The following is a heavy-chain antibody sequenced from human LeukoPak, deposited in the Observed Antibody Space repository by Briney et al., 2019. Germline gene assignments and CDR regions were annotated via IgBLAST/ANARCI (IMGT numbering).Heavy chain of an antibody. D-gene: IGHD3-22*01. CDR2: ISAYNGNT. Sequence: ASVKVSCKASGYTFTSYGISWVRQAPGQGLEWMGWISAYNGNTNYAQKLQGRVTMTTDTSTSTAYMELRSLRSDDTAVYYCARGDPSGGYYPDDVDYWGQGTLVTVSS. CDR3: ARGDPSGGYYPDDVDY. J-gene: IGHJ4*02. CDR1: GYTFTSYG. V-gene: IGHV1-18*01.